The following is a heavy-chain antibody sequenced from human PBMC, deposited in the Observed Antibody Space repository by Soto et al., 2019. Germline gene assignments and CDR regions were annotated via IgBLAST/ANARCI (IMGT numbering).Heavy chain of an antibody. D-gene: IGHD3-22*01. Sequence: EVQLLESGGGLVQPGGSLRLSCAASGFTFSNYDMSWVRQTPGKGLECVSVISGSGGSTYHADSVKGRFTISRDNSKNTLYLQMNSLGAEDTAVYYCAKYASSGYYYAPVDYWGQGTLVTVSS. CDR3: AKYASSGYYYAPVDY. CDR1: GFTFSNYD. J-gene: IGHJ4*02. V-gene: IGHV3-23*01. CDR2: ISGSGGST.